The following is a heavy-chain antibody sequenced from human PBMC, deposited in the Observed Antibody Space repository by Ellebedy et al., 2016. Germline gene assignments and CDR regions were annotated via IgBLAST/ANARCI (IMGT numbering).Heavy chain of an antibody. CDR1: GGTFSSYA. V-gene: IGHV1-69*13. CDR3: AKPPSSWYRGGFYFDY. Sequence: SVKVSXXASGGTFSSYAISWVRQAPGQGLEWMGGIIPIFGTANYAQKFQGRVTITADESTSTAYMELSSLRSEDTAVYYCAKPPSSWYRGGFYFDYWGQGTLVTVSS. D-gene: IGHD6-13*01. J-gene: IGHJ4*02. CDR2: IIPIFGTA.